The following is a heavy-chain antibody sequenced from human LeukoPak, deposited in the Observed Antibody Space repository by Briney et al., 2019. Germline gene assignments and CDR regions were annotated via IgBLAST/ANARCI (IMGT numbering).Heavy chain of an antibody. Sequence: GGSLRLSCAASGFTFDDYGMSWVRQAPGKGLEWGFGINWNGGSTGYADSVKGRFTISRDNAKNSLYLQMNSLRAEDTALYYCARDELEFPSDYWGQGTLVTVSS. CDR2: INWNGGST. D-gene: IGHD1-1*01. CDR1: GFTFDDYG. J-gene: IGHJ4*02. CDR3: ARDELEFPSDY. V-gene: IGHV3-20*04.